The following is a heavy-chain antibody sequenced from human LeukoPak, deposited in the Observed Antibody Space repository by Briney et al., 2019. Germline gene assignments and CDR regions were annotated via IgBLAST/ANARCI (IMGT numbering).Heavy chain of an antibody. Sequence: GGSLRLSCAASGFTVSSNYMSWVRQAPGKGLEWVSVIYSGGSTYYADSVKGRFTISRDNSKNTLYLQMNSLRAEDTAVYYCAKELYYYDSSIGYWGQGTLVTVSS. V-gene: IGHV3-53*05. CDR1: GFTVSSNY. D-gene: IGHD3-22*01. CDR3: AKELYYYDSSIGY. J-gene: IGHJ4*02. CDR2: IYSGGST.